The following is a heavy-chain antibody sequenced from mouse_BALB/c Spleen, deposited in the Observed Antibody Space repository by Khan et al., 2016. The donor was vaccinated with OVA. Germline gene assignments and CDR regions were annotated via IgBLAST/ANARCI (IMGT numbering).Heavy chain of an antibody. D-gene: IGHD2-14*01. J-gene: IGHJ3*01. CDR2: VNPNTGNT. CDR1: GYSFTGYY. Sequence: VQLKESGPDLVKPGASVKISCKASGYSFTGYYLNWVKQSHGKSLECIGRVNPNTGNTNYNQKFKGKAILTVDTSSSTAYMELRSLTSEDSAVYYCARGYDFFAYWGQGTLVTVSA. V-gene: IGHV1-26*01. CDR3: ARGYDFFAY.